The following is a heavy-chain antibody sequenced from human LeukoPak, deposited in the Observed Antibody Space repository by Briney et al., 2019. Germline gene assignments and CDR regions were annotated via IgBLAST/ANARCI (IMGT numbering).Heavy chain of an antibody. D-gene: IGHD3-10*01. J-gene: IGHJ4*02. CDR1: GYSFTSYW. V-gene: IGHV5-51*01. CDR2: IYPGDSDT. Sequence: PGESLNISCKGSGYSFTSYWLGWVRHMPGKGLEWMGIIYPGDSDTRYSPSFQGQVTISADKSISTAYLQWSSLKASGTAMYYCARSYGSWSYGNFDYWGQGTLVTVSS. CDR3: ARSYGSWSYGNFDY.